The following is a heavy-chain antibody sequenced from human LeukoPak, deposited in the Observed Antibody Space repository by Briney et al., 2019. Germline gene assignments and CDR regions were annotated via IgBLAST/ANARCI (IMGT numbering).Heavy chain of an antibody. Sequence: SGGSLRLSCAASGFTFSSYGMHWVRQAPGKGLEWVAVISYDGSNKYYADSVKGRFTISRDNSKNTLYLQMNSLRAEDTAVYYCAKGHPTSKAWFDPWGQGTLVTVSS. CDR1: GFTFSSYG. V-gene: IGHV3-30*18. D-gene: IGHD6-6*01. CDR2: ISYDGSNK. J-gene: IGHJ5*02. CDR3: AKGHPTSKAWFDP.